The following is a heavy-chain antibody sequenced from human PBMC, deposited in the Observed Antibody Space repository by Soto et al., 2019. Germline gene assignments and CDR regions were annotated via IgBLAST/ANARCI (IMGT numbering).Heavy chain of an antibody. J-gene: IGHJ4*01. CDR1: GGSVRSDRYY. CDR3: ASGVIVPTTLVH. Sequence: QVQLQESGPGLVKPSQTLSLTSTVSGGSVRSDRYYWSWIRQRPGKGLEWIGYIYFSGDAYYNPSLKSRVAISVDTSKNQFSLKLNSVTAADTAVYYCASGVIVPTTLVHWSQGALVTVSP. V-gene: IGHV4-31*03. CDR2: IYFSGDA. D-gene: IGHD5-12*01.